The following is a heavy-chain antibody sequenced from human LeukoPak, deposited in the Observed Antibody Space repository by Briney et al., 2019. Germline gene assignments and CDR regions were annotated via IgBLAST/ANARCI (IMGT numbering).Heavy chain of an antibody. CDR3: ARPLSEGFDP. CDR1: GFTFSSYE. CDR2: ISSSGSTI. Sequence: PGGSLRLSCAASGFTFSSYEMNWVRQAPGKGLEWVSYISSSGSTIYYADSVKGRFTISRDNAKNSLYLQMNSLRAEDTAVYYCARPLSEGFDPWGQGTLVTVSS. V-gene: IGHV3-48*03. D-gene: IGHD3-16*02. J-gene: IGHJ5*02.